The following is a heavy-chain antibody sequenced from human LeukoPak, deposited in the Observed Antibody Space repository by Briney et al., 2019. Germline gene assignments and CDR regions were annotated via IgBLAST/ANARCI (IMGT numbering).Heavy chain of an antibody. CDR3: ARGAYYYDSSGPKISDLGDY. V-gene: IGHV1-46*01. J-gene: IGHJ4*02. D-gene: IGHD3-22*01. CDR1: GYTFTSYY. CDR2: INPSGGST. Sequence: GASVKVSCKASGYTFTSYYMHWVRQAPGQGLEWMGIINPSGGSTSYAQKFQGRVTMTRDTSTSTVYMELSSLRSEDTAVYYCARGAYYYDSSGPKISDLGDYWGQGTLVTVSS.